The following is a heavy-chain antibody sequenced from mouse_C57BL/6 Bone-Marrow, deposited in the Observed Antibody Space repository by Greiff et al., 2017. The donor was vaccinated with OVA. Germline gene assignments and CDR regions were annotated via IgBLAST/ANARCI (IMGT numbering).Heavy chain of an antibody. D-gene: IGHD2-1*01. CDR1: GFTFSSYG. CDR2: ISSGGSYT. J-gene: IGHJ3*01. Sequence: DVMLVESGGDLVKPGGSLKLSCAASGFTFSSYGMSWVRQTPDKRLEWVATISSGGSYTYYPDSVKGRFTISRDNAKNTLYLQMSSLKSEDTAMYYCARRSYGNSAWFAYWGQGTLVTVSA. CDR3: ARRSYGNSAWFAY. V-gene: IGHV5-6*02.